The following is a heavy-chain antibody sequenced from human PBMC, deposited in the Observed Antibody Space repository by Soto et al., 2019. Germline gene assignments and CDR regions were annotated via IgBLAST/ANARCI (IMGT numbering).Heavy chain of an antibody. J-gene: IGHJ5*02. CDR2: IYYSGST. V-gene: IGHV4-39*01. CDR1: GGSISSSLYY. CDR3: ASPKIAFYNWFDP. Sequence: SDTLSLTCTVSGGSISSSLYYCALIRQPPGKGLEWIGSIYYSGSTYYNPSLKSRVTISVDTSKNQFSLKLSSVTAADTAVYYCASPKIAFYNWFDPWGQGTLVTVS. D-gene: IGHD3-3*02.